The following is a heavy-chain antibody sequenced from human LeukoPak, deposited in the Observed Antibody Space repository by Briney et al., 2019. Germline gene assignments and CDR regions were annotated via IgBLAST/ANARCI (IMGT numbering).Heavy chain of an antibody. D-gene: IGHD6-19*01. Sequence: PGGSLRLSCAAPGFTFSSYAMSWVRQAPGKGLEWVSAISGSGGSTYYADSVKGRFTISRDNSKNTLYLQMNSLRAEDTAVYYCARDGAVAAPVYYYFDYWGQGTLVTVSS. CDR3: ARDGAVAAPVYYYFDY. V-gene: IGHV3-23*01. J-gene: IGHJ4*02. CDR2: ISGSGGST. CDR1: GFTFSSYA.